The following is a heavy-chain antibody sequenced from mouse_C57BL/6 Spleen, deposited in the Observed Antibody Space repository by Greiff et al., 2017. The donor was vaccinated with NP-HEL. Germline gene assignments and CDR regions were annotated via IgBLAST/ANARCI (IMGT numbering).Heavy chain of an antibody. CDR3: ARGGYDYDGEDVGYAMDY. Sequence: QVQLQQPGAELVMPGASVKLSCKASGYTFTSYWMHWVKQRPGQGLEWIGEIDPSDSYTNYNQKFKGKSTLTVDKSSSTAYMQLSSLTSEDSAVYYCARGGYDYDGEDVGYAMDYWGQGTSVTVSS. CDR1: GYTFTSYW. V-gene: IGHV1-69*01. CDR2: IDPSDSYT. D-gene: IGHD2-4*01. J-gene: IGHJ4*01.